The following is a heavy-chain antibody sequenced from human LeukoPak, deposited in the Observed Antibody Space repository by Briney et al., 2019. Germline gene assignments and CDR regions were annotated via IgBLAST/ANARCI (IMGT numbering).Heavy chain of an antibody. V-gene: IGHV5-51*01. CDR2: IYPGDSDT. CDR1: GYSFTSYG. J-gene: IGHJ4*02. D-gene: IGHD1-26*01. Sequence: GESLKISCKGSGYSFTSYGIGWVRQMPGKGLEWMGIIYPGDSDTRYSPSFQGQVTISADKSISTAYLQWSSLKASDTAMYYCARHPLVAPSGSYYESYYFDYWGQGTLVTVSS. CDR3: ARHPLVAPSGSYYESYYFDY.